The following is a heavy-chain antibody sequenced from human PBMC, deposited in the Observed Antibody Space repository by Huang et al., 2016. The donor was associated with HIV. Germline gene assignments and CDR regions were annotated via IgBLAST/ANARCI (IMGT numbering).Heavy chain of an antibody. CDR3: ARDPKYHRIGYYRQRRGIDI. V-gene: IGHV1-18*01. Sequence: QIQLMQSGPELKQPGASVKVSCKASGYTFTSYGITWVRQHPGQGPEGMVWLSASSGYTEYAQKFQGSVTLTTDTSTNIAYRELRSLRSDDTAKYYCARDPKYHRIGYYRQRRGIDIWGQGTMVIVSS. CDR1: GYTFTSYG. D-gene: IGHD3-22*01. CDR2: LSASSGYT. J-gene: IGHJ3*02.